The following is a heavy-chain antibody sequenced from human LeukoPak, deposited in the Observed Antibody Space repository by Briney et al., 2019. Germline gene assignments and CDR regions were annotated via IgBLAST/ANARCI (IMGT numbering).Heavy chain of an antibody. CDR1: GFAFSSYG. V-gene: IGHV3-30*18. CDR2: ISYDGSNK. CDR3: AKYQRQWLPKGGFDY. Sequence: GGSLRLSCAASGFAFSSYGMHWVRQAPDKGLEWVAVISYDGSNKYYADSVKGRFTISRDNSKNTLYLQMDNLRAEDTAVYYCAKYQRQWLPKGGFDYWGQGTLVTVSS. D-gene: IGHD6-19*01. J-gene: IGHJ4*02.